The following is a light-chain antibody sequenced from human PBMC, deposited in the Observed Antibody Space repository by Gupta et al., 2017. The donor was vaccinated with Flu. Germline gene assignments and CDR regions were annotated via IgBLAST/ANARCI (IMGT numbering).Light chain of an antibody. CDR2: DDS. CDR3: QVWDYISDHFV. Sequence: SYELTQPPSVSVAPRQTARITCEGSNIGTKSVHWYQQKPGQAPVLVVYDDSDRPSGIPERFSGSKSGDTATLTISRVEAGDEADYSCQVWDYISDHFVFGTGIKVTVL. V-gene: IGLV3-21*02. CDR1: NIGTKS. J-gene: IGLJ1*01.